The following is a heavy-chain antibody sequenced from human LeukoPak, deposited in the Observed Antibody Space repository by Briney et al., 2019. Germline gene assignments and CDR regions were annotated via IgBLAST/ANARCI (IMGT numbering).Heavy chain of an antibody. D-gene: IGHD2-21*01. CDR2: TSSSDSGT. CDR1: GFSLSSYA. CDR3: AKAPVTSCRGAYCYPFDS. V-gene: IGHV3-23*01. J-gene: IGHJ4*02. Sequence: PGGSLRLSRAASGFSLSSYAMSWVRQAPGKGLEWVSATSSSDSGTYYADSVRGRFTISRDNSKNTLYLHMKSLRAEDAAVYYCAKAPVTSCRGAYCYPFDSWGQGTVVTVSS.